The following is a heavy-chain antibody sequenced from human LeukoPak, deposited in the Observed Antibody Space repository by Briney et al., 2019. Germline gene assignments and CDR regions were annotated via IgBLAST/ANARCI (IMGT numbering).Heavy chain of an antibody. CDR2: IYPGDSDS. J-gene: IGHJ4*02. CDR3: ARSYVFSNGHGDF. CDR1: GYRFSQYW. Sequence: GESLKISCQGSGYRFSQYWIAWVRQMPGKGLAWMGSIYPGDSDSRFSPSFQGQVTMSVDKSINTAYLQWGSLKASDSGMYFCARSYVFSNGHGDFWGQGSLVTVSS. D-gene: IGHD3-22*01. V-gene: IGHV5-51*01.